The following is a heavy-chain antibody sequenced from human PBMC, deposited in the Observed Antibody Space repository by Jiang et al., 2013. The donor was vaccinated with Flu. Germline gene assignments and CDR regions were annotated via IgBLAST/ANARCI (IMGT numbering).Heavy chain of an antibody. Sequence: KPTQTLTLTCSLSGLSLSTYGVGVGWVRQPPGKALEWLALIYWDDDKRYSPSLKSRLTITKDTSKNQVVLTMTNMDPVDTATFYCARKXGRGDGFDIWGQGTLVTVSS. J-gene: IGHJ3*02. D-gene: IGHD3-10*01. CDR3: ARKXGRGDGFDI. V-gene: IGHV2-5*02. CDR1: GLSLSTYGVG. CDR2: IYWDDDK.